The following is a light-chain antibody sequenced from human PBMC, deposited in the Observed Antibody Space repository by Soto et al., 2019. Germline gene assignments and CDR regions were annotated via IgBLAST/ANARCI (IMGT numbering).Light chain of an antibody. CDR2: SNH. V-gene: IGLV1-44*01. Sequence: QSVLTQPPSASGTPGQGVTISCSGSSSNIGSRSVNWYQQLPGTAPKLLIHSNHQRPSGVPDRFSGSKSGTSASLAVSGLQSEDEADYYCAAWDDSLNGVVFGGGTKLTVL. CDR1: SSNIGSRS. CDR3: AAWDDSLNGVV. J-gene: IGLJ2*01.